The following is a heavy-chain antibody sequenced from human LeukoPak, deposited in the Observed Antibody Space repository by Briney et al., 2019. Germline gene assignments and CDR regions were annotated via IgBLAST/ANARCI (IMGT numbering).Heavy chain of an antibody. J-gene: IGHJ3*02. V-gene: IGHV4-38-2*02. Sequence: KTSETLSLTCTVSGYSISSGYYWGWIRQPPGKGLEWIGSIYHSGSTYYNPSLKSRVTISVDTSKNQFSLKLSSVTAADTAVYYCARESVGGYDWIPYDAFDIWGQGTMVTVSS. CDR1: GYSISSGYY. CDR2: IYHSGST. CDR3: ARESVGGYDWIPYDAFDI. D-gene: IGHD5-12*01.